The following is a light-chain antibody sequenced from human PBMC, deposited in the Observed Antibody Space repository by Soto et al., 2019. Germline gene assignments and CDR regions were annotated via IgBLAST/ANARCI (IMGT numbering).Light chain of an antibody. CDR3: CSYAGSYTFGV. J-gene: IGLJ1*01. Sequence: QSALTQPRSVSGSPGQSVTISCTGTSSDVGGYNYVSWYQQHPGKAPKLMIYDVSKRPSGVPDRFSGSKSGNTASLTISGLQAEDEADYYCCSYAGSYTFGVFGTGTKLT. V-gene: IGLV2-11*01. CDR1: SSDVGGYNY. CDR2: DVS.